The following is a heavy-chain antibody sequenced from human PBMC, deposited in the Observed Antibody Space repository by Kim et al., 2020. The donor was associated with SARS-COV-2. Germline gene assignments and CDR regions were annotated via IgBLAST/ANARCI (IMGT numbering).Heavy chain of an antibody. J-gene: IGHJ6*02. CDR3: ANTPEYNWNDPYYYYYGMDV. CDR2: ISGSGGST. CDR1: GFTFSSYA. Sequence: GGSLRLSCAASGFTFSSYAMSWVRQAPGKGLEWVSAISGSGGSTYYADSVKGRFTISRDNSKNTLYLQMNSLRAEDTAVYYCANTPEYNWNDPYYYYYGMDVWGQGTTVTVSS. V-gene: IGHV3-23*01. D-gene: IGHD1-1*01.